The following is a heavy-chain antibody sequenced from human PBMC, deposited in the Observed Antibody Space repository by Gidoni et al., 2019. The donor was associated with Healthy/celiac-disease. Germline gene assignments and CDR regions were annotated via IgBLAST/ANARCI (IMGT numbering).Heavy chain of an antibody. Sequence: QVQLVQSGAEVKKPGSSVKVSCKASGGTFSSYAISWVRQSPGQGLEWMGRIIPILGIANYAQKFQGRVTITADKSTSTAYMELSSLRSEDTAVYYWARTYVRDGYNYGFWVDYWGQGTLVTVSS. V-gene: IGHV1-69*04. CDR2: IIPILGIA. CDR1: GGTFSSYA. D-gene: IGHD5-12*01. CDR3: ARTYVRDGYNYGFWVDY. J-gene: IGHJ4*02.